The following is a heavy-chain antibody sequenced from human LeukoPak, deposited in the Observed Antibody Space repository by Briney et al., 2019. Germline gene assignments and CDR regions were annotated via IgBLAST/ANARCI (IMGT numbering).Heavy chain of an antibody. CDR2: MNPNNGNT. Sequence: ASVKVSCKASGYTFTSYDIIWLRQATGQGLEWMGWMNPNNGNTGYVQKLQGRVTMTRDTSTSTVYMELSSLRSEDTAVYYCARDRYGGNSFDYWGQGTLVTVSS. CDR3: ARDRYGGNSFDY. V-gene: IGHV1-8*02. CDR1: GYTFTSYD. J-gene: IGHJ4*02. D-gene: IGHD4-23*01.